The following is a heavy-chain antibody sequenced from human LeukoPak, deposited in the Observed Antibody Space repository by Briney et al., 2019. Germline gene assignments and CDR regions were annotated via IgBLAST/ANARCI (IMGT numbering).Heavy chain of an antibody. CDR2: MNPNSGNT. Sequence: ASVKVSCKASGYTFTSYDINWVRQATGQGLEWMGWMNPNSGNTGYAQKFQGRVTMTEDTSTDTAYMELSSLRSEDTAVYYCAILATVTPRYYYYYGMDVWGQGTTVTVSS. D-gene: IGHD4-17*01. CDR3: AILATVTPRYYYYYGMDV. CDR1: GYTFTSYD. J-gene: IGHJ6*02. V-gene: IGHV1-8*02.